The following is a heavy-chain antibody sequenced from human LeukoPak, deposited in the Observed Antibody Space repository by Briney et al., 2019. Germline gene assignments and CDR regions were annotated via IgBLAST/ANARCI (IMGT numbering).Heavy chain of an antibody. D-gene: IGHD1-26*01. CDR3: ARRRRIVGATPGAFDI. CDR1: GGSFSGYY. Sequence: PSGTLSLTCAVYGGSFSGYYWSWIRQPPGKGLEWIGEINHSGSTNYNPSLKSRVTISVDTSKNQFSLKLSSVTAADTAVYYCARRRRIVGATPGAFDIWGQGTMVTVSS. J-gene: IGHJ3*02. CDR2: INHSGST. V-gene: IGHV4-34*01.